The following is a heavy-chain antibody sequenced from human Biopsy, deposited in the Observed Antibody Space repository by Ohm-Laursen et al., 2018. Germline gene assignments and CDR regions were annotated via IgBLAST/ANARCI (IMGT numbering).Heavy chain of an antibody. V-gene: IGHV3-23*01. J-gene: IGHJ4*02. CDR2: INTSGGST. CDR3: AKPADSYGSEYYFDY. Sequence: SLRLSCTASGSTFSSYAMTWVRQAPGKGLGWVSVINTSGGSTHYAVSVKGRFTISRANSKNTLYLRMNSLGAEDTAVYYCAKPADSYGSEYYFDYWGQGTLVTVSS. D-gene: IGHD4-17*01. CDR1: GSTFSSYA.